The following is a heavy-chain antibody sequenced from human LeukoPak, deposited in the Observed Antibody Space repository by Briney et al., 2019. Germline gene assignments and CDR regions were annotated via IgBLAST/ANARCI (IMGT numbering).Heavy chain of an antibody. CDR3: ATYYDSSGYFFDY. J-gene: IGHJ4*02. D-gene: IGHD3-22*01. V-gene: IGHV4-59*08. CDR2: IHYSGTT. CDR1: GGSISSYY. Sequence: SETLSLTCTVSGGSISSYYWSWIRQPPGKGLEWIGYIHYSGTTDYNPSLKSRVTISVDTSKNQFSLKLSSVTAADTAVYYCATYYDSSGYFFDYWGQGTLVTVSS.